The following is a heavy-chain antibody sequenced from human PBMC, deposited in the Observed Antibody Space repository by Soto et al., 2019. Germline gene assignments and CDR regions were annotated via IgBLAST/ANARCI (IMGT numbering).Heavy chain of an antibody. CDR3: ATEGEAYCGGDCYSKGRRWFDP. V-gene: IGHV1-69*01. Sequence: QVQLVQSGAEVKKPGSSVKVSCKASGGTFSSYAISWVRQAPGQGLEWMGGIIPIFGTANYAQKFQGRVTITADESTSTAYMELSSLRSEDTAVYYCATEGEAYCGGDCYSKGRRWFDPWGQGTLVTVSS. D-gene: IGHD2-21*02. CDR1: GGTFSSYA. J-gene: IGHJ5*02. CDR2: IIPIFGTA.